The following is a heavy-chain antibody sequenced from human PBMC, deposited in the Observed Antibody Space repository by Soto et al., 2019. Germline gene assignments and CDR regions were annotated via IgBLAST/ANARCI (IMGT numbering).Heavy chain of an antibody. CDR3: ASTVDTAMVTGYWYFDL. Sequence: QVQLVQSGAEVKKPGSSVKVSCKASGGTFSSYAISWVRQAPGQGLEWTGGIIPIFGTANYAQKFQGRVTITADESTSTAYMELSSLRSEDTAVYYCASTVDTAMVTGYWYFDLWGRGTLVTVSS. D-gene: IGHD5-18*01. V-gene: IGHV1-69*12. J-gene: IGHJ2*01. CDR2: IIPIFGTA. CDR1: GGTFSSYA.